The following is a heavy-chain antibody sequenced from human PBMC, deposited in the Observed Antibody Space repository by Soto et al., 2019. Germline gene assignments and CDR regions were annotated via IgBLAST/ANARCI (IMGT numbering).Heavy chain of an antibody. Sequence: ESGGGLVKPGGSLRLSCAASGFTFTRYSMNWVSQAPGKGLEWVSSISSTTNYIYYGDSMKGRFTISRDNAKNSLYLEMNSLRAEDTAVYYCARESEDLTSNFDYWGQGTLVTVSS. CDR1: GFTFTRYS. J-gene: IGHJ4*02. CDR3: ARESEDLTSNFDY. CDR2: ISSTTNYI. V-gene: IGHV3-21*06.